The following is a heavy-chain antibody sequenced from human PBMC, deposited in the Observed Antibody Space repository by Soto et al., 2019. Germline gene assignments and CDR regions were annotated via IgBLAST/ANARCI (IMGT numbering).Heavy chain of an antibody. D-gene: IGHD6-13*01. CDR2: IYYSGST. J-gene: IGHJ4*02. V-gene: IGHV4-30-4*08. Sequence: QVQLQESGPGLVKPSQTLSLTCTVSGGSISSGDYYWSWIRQPPGKGREWIGSIYYSGSTYYNPSLKSRVTIAVDTSKDQFSLKLNSVTAADTAVYSCASRHSSPSFDYWGQGTLVTVSS. CDR1: GGSISSGDYY. CDR3: ASRHSSPSFDY.